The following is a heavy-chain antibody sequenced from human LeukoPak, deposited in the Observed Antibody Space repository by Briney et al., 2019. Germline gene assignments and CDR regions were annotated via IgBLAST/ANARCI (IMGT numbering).Heavy chain of an antibody. J-gene: IGHJ4*02. CDR2: ISGGGDST. Sequence: GGSLRLSCAASGFTFSSYAMTWVRQAPGKGPEWVSAISGGGDSTYYADSVKGRFTISRDNSKNTLYLQMSSLRVEDAAVYYCAKDYLYRSSSNWGQGTLVTVSS. D-gene: IGHD6-6*01. CDR1: GFTFSSYA. V-gene: IGHV3-23*01. CDR3: AKDYLYRSSSN.